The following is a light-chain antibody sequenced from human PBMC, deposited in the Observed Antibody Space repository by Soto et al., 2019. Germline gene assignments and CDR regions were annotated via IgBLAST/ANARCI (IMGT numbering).Light chain of an antibody. CDR1: SSDVGGYNY. J-gene: IGLJ1*01. CDR3: TSYTSSNTLV. V-gene: IGLV2-14*01. CDR2: AVD. Sequence: QSALPQPPSVSGSPGQSAFISCTGTSSDVGGYNYVYWYLQHAGKATNFLIYAVDNRPSGVYDRFSGSKYANTASLTIPGIQPEDEADYYSTSYTSSNTLVFGTGTKVTVL.